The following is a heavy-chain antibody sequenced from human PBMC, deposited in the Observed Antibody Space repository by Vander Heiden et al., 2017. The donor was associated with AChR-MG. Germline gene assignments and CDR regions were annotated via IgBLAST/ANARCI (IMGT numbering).Heavy chain of an antibody. Sequence: EVQLLESGGGLVQPGGSLRLSCAASGFLVSHYAMSWVRQAPGKGLEWVSTISGSGRSTYYADSVKGRFTISTDNSQNTLYLQMNSLRAEDAAVYYCANSWVTDRPRHIYWGRGTLVTVSS. J-gene: IGHJ4*02. D-gene: IGHD6-6*01. CDR1: GFLVSHYA. CDR2: ISGSGRST. CDR3: ANSWVTDRPRHIY. V-gene: IGHV3-23*01.